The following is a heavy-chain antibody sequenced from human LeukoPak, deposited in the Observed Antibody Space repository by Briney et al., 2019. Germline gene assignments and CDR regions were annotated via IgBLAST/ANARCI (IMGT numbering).Heavy chain of an antibody. CDR3: ARILNPDQALNWLDP. D-gene: IGHD1-14*01. V-gene: IGHV1-2*02. Sequence: ASVKVSCKASGYTFTGYYMHWVRQAPGQGLERMGWINPNSGGTNYAQKFQGRVTMTRDTSISTAYMELSRLRSDDTAVYYCARILNPDQALNWLDPWGQGTLVTVSS. CDR1: GYTFTGYY. J-gene: IGHJ5*02. CDR2: INPNSGGT.